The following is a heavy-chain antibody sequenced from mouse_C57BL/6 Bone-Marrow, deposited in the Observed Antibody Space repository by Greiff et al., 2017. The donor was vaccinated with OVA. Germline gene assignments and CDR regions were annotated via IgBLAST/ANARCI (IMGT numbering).Heavy chain of an antibody. D-gene: IGHD2-4*01. CDR2: IYPGSGNT. CDR3: ARRYYDYDELDY. V-gene: IGHV1-76*01. J-gene: IGHJ4*01. Sequence: QVQVKQSGAELVRPGASVKLSCKASGYTFTDYYINWVKQRAGQGLEWIGGIYPGSGNTYYNEKFKGKATLTADKSSSTAYMQLSSLTSEDSAVYCWARRYYDYDELDYWGQGTTVTVSS. CDR1: GYTFTDYY.